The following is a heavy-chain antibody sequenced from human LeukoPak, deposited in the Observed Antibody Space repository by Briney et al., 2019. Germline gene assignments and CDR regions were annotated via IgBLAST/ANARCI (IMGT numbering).Heavy chain of an antibody. CDR1: GFTFRDYH. CDR2: IDTSGTTI. D-gene: IGHD2-2*02. CDR3: ARAPYCTCSNCYTGHTWFDP. J-gene: IGHJ5*02. V-gene: IGHV3-11*04. Sequence: GGSLRLSCAPSGFTFRDYHMSWIRQAPGKGLQWVSSIDTSGTTIYYADSVRGRFAMSRDSAQNSLYLQMKSLRDEDKAIYYGARAPYCTCSNCYTGHTWFDPWGQGTLVTVSS.